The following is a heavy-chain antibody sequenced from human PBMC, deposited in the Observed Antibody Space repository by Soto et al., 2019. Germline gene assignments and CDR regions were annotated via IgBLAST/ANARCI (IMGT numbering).Heavy chain of an antibody. D-gene: IGHD6-25*01. CDR3: ARVRGPQQRGYVDY. CDR1: GGSISSGGYS. V-gene: IGHV4-30-2*01. J-gene: IGHJ4*02. CDR2: IYHSGST. Sequence: QLQLQESGSGLVKPSQTLSLTCAVSGGSISSGGYSWSWIRQPPGKGLEWIGYIYHSGSTYYNPSLKSRVTISVDRSKNQFSLKLSSVTAADTAVYYCARVRGPQQRGYVDYWGQGTLVTVSS.